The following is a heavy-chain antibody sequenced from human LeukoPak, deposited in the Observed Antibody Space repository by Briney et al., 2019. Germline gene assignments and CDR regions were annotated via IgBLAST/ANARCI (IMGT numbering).Heavy chain of an antibody. CDR3: ARDSGYSSSWYLTD. CDR1: GFTFRSYS. CDR2: ISSSSSYI. J-gene: IGHJ4*02. V-gene: IGHV3-21*01. Sequence: GGSLTLSCAASGFTFRSYSMNWVRQPPAKGLEWVSSISSSSSYIYYADSVKGRFTISRGNARNSLFLQMNSLRAEDTAVYYCARDSGYSSSWYLTDGGQGTLVSVSS. D-gene: IGHD6-13*01.